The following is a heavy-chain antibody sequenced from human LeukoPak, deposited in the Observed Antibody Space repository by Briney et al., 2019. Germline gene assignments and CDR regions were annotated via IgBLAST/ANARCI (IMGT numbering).Heavy chain of an antibody. CDR3: ARDSGYYDSSGYPVDY. J-gene: IGHJ4*02. V-gene: IGHV3-21*01. Sequence: PGGSLRLSCAASGFTFSSYSMNWVRQAPGKGLEWVSSISSSSSYIYYADSVKGRFTISRDNAKNSLYLQMNSLRAEDTAVYYCARDSGYYDSSGYPVDYWGQGTLVTVSS. D-gene: IGHD3-22*01. CDR2: ISSSSSYI. CDR1: GFTFSSYS.